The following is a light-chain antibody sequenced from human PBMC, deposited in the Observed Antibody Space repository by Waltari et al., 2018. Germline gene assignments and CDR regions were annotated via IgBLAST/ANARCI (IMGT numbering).Light chain of an antibody. CDR2: WAS. CDR3: QQYYKSRT. V-gene: IGKV4-1*01. J-gene: IGKJ2*01. Sequence: DIVMTQSPDSLAVSLGEPATINCKSSQSVLYTSNNKNYLGWYQQKPGRPPKLLFYWASTRESGVPDRFSAGGSGTDFTLTISSLQAEDVAIYYCQQYYKSRTFGQGTKLEIK. CDR1: QSVLYTSNNKNY.